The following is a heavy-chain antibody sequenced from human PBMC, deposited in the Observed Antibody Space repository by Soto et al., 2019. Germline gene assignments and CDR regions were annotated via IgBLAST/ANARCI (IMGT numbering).Heavy chain of an antibody. CDR1: GFSLSNARMG. J-gene: IGHJ4*02. Sequence: QVTLKESGPVLVKPTETLTLTCTVSGFSLSNARMGVSWIRQPSGKSLEWLAHIFSNDEKSYSTSLKSRLTISKDTSKSQVVLTMTNMDPVDTATYYCAWATLTSFLFDYWGQGTLVTVAS. CDR3: AWATLTSFLFDY. CDR2: IFSNDEK. V-gene: IGHV2-26*01. D-gene: IGHD4-4*01.